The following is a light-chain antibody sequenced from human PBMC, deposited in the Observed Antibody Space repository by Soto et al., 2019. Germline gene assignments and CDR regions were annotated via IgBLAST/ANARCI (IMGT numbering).Light chain of an antibody. CDR1: QSVSSY. CDR2: DAS. CDR3: QQRSNWPPA. V-gene: IGKV3-11*01. J-gene: IGKJ1*01. Sequence: EIVLTQSPATLSLSPGERATLSCRASQSVSSYLAWYQQKPGQAPRLLIYDASNRATGIPARFSGSGSGTDFTRTISSLEAEDFAVYYCQQRSNWPPAFGQGTKVEIK.